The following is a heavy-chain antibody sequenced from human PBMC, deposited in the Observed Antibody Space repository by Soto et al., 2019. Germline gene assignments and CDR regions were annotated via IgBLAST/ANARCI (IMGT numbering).Heavy chain of an antibody. CDR1: GGSINSGGYY. J-gene: IGHJ4*02. D-gene: IGHD6-13*01. Sequence: QVQLRESGPGLVKPSQTLSLTCTVSGGSINSGGYYWNWIRQHPGKGLEWIGYMYYSGSTYYNPVLRSRVIISADPFETHFSLKLGSVTAADTAVYFCARGYRQSGYSSSWVFDYWGQGTLVNVSS. CDR3: ARGYRQSGYSSSWVFDY. V-gene: IGHV4-31*03. CDR2: MYYSGST.